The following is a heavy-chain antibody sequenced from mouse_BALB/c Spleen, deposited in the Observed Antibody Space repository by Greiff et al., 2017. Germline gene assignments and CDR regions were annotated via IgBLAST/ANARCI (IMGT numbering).Heavy chain of an antibody. CDR2: INPSTGYT. D-gene: IGHD2-3*01. CDR1: GYTFTSYW. J-gene: IGHJ4*01. Sequence: QVQLQQSGAELAKPGASVKMSCKASGYTFTSYWMHWVKQRPGQGLEWIGYINPSTGYTEYNQKFKDKATLTADKSSSTAYMQLSSLTSEDSAVYYCARSSDGYDAMDYWGQGTSVTVSS. CDR3: ARSSDGYDAMDY. V-gene: IGHV1-7*01.